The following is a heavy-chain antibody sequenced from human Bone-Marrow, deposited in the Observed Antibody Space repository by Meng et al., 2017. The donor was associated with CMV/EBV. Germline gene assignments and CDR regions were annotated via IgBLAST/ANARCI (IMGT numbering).Heavy chain of an antibody. V-gene: IGHV3-11*04. CDR3: ARVARASGYSSSWYPTLNYYFDY. CDR2: ISSSGSTI. CDR1: GFTFSDYY. D-gene: IGHD6-13*01. J-gene: IGHJ4*02. Sequence: GESLKISCAASGFTFSDYYMSWIRQAPGKGLEWVSYISSSGSTIYYADSVKGRFTISRDNAKNSLYLQMNSLRAEDTAVYYCARVARASGYSSSWYPTLNYYFDYWGQGTLVTVSS.